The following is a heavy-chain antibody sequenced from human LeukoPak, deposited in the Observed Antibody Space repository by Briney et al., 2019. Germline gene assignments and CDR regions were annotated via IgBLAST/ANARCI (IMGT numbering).Heavy chain of an antibody. CDR2: INPNSGGT. CDR3: ARARFGDIRGFDP. D-gene: IGHD3-10*01. CDR1: GYTFTGYY. J-gene: IGHJ5*02. V-gene: IGHV1-2*02. Sequence: ASVKVSCKASGYTFTGYYMHWVRQAPGQGLEWMGWINPNSGGTNYAQKFQGRVTMTRDTSISIAYMELSRLRSDDTAVYYCARARFGDIRGFDPWGQGTLVTVSS.